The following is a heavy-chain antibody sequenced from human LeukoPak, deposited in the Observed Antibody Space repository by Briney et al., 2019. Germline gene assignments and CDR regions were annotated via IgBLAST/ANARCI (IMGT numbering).Heavy chain of an antibody. Sequence: SETLSLTCTVSGGSISSSSYYWGRIRQPPGKGLEWNGSIYYSGSTYYNPSRKSRVTISVDTSKNQFSLKLSSVAAADTAVYYCARQIPLRGYSYGYPYYFDYWGQGTLVTVSS. CDR2: IYYSGST. CDR3: ARQIPLRGYSYGYPYYFDY. J-gene: IGHJ4*02. CDR1: GGSISSSSYY. V-gene: IGHV4-39*01. D-gene: IGHD5-18*01.